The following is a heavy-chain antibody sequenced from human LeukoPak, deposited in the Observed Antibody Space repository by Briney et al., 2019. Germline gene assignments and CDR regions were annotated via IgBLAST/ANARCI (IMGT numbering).Heavy chain of an antibody. J-gene: IGHJ3*02. Sequence: SETLSLTCTVSGGSISSGSYYWSWIRQPAGKGLEWIGRIYTSGSTNYNPSLKSRVTISVDTSKNQFSLKLSSVTAADTAVYCCARSGWNDVDAFDIWGQGTMVTVSS. CDR1: GGSISSGSYY. D-gene: IGHD1-1*01. V-gene: IGHV4-61*02. CDR2: IYTSGST. CDR3: ARSGWNDVDAFDI.